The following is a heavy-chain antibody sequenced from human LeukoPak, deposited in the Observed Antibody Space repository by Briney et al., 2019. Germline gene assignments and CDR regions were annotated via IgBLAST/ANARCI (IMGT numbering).Heavy chain of an antibody. J-gene: IGHJ4*02. CDR1: GGSISSISYY. D-gene: IGHD1-20*01. V-gene: IGHV4-39*07. Sequence: SETLSLTCTVSGGSISSISYYWGWIRQPPGKGLEWTGSIYYSGSTYYNPSLKSRVTISVDTSKSQFSLKLSSVTAADTAVYYCARQYTWNYVGYWGQGTLVTVSS. CDR2: IYYSGST. CDR3: ARQYTWNYVGY.